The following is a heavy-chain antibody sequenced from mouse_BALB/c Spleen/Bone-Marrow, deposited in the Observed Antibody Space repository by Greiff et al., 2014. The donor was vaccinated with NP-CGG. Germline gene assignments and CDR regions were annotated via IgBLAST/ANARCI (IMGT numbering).Heavy chain of an antibody. CDR2: IHPNSGNT. CDR1: GYTFTSSW. V-gene: IGHV1S130*01. Sequence: QVQLQQSGSVLVRPGASVKLSCKASGYTFTSSWMHWAKQRPGQGLEWIGEIHPNSGNTNYNEKFKGKATLTVDTSSSTAYVDLGSLTSEDSAVYYCARGGYGNYYFDYWGQGTTLTVSS. D-gene: IGHD2-1*01. J-gene: IGHJ2*01. CDR3: ARGGYGNYYFDY.